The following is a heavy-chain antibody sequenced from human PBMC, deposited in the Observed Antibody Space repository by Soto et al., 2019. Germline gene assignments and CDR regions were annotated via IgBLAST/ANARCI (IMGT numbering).Heavy chain of an antibody. CDR2: IYPGDSDT. D-gene: IGHD3-22*01. CDR1: GKAFTSFW. CDR3: AKQDDRGALEI. V-gene: IGHV5-51*01. Sequence: GESLKISCKISGKAFTSFWVVWVRQIPGRGLEWMGNIYPGDSDTRYTPPFQGQVTISADKSTNTAYLKWHSLQASDTALYYCAKQDDRGALEIWGQGTKVTVSS. J-gene: IGHJ3*02.